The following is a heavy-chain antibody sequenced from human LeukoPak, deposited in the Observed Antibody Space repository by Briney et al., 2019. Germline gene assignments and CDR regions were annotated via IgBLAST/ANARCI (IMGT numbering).Heavy chain of an antibody. CDR1: GYSISSGYY. CDR2: IYTSGST. Sequence: SETLSLTCAVSGYSISSGYYWSWIRQPAGKGLEWIGRIYTSGSTNYNPSLKSRVTISVDTSKNQFSLNLRSVTAADTVVYYCARDRAPYNWFDPWGQGTLVTVSS. J-gene: IGHJ5*02. CDR3: ARDRAPYNWFDP. V-gene: IGHV4-61*02.